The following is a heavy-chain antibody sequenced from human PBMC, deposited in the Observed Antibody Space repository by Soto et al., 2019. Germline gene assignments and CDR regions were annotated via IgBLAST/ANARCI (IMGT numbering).Heavy chain of an antibody. CDR3: VREPDYGSGSYYPKGMDV. CDR1: GYSFTSYW. V-gene: IGHV5-51*01. D-gene: IGHD3-10*01. Sequence: GESLKISCKGSGYSFTSYWIGWVRQMPGKGLEWMGIIYPGDSDTRYSPSFQGQVAISADKSISTAYLQWSSLKASDTAMYYCVREPDYGSGSYYPKGMDVWGQGTTVTVSS. CDR2: IYPGDSDT. J-gene: IGHJ6*02.